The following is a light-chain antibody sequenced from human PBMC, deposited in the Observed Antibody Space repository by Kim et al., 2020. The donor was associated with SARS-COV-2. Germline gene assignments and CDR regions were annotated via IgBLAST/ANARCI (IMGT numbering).Light chain of an antibody. CDR1: QGIRND. CDR3: LQDYNYPLT. J-gene: IGKJ4*01. V-gene: IGKV1-6*01. CDR2: AAS. Sequence: ATVGESVTITCRASQGIRNDLGWYQQKPGKAPKLLIYAASSSQSGVPSRFSGSGSGTDFTLTISSLQPEDFATYYCLQDYNYPLTFGGGTKVDIK.